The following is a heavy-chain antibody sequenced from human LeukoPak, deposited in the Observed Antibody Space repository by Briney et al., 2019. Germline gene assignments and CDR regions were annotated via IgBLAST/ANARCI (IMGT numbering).Heavy chain of an antibody. D-gene: IGHD6-13*01. CDR2: IIPIFGIA. J-gene: IGHJ4*02. CDR3: ARDPSYSSSWYFDY. V-gene: IGHV1-69*04. CDR1: GGTFSIYA. Sequence: SVKVSCEASGGTFSIYAISWMRQGLGQGLEWMGRIIPIFGIANYAQKVQGRVTITADKSTTTAYLELSSLRSEDTAVYYCARDPSYSSSWYFDYWGQGTLVTVSS.